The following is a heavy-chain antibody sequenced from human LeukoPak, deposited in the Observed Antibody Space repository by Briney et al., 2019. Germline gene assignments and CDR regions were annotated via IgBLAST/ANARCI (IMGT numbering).Heavy chain of an antibody. J-gene: IGHJ4*02. CDR1: GFTFSSYN. D-gene: IGHD1-26*01. CDR3: ARAGSYYSFDY. Sequence: PGGSLRLSCAASGFTFSSYNMNWVRQAPGKGLEWVSSISSSSSYIHNADSVRGRFTISRGNAKNSLYLQMNSLRAEDTAVYYCARAGSYYSFDYWGQGTLVTVSS. V-gene: IGHV3-21*01. CDR2: ISSSSSYI.